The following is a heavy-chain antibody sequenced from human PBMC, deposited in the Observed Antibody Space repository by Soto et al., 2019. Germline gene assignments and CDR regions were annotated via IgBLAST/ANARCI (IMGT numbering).Heavy chain of an antibody. CDR1: GYTFTSYG. D-gene: IGHD1-26*01. CDR3: ARDGVGATRDYYYYGMDV. J-gene: IGHJ6*02. V-gene: IGHV1-18*01. Sequence: GASVKVSCKASGYTFTSYGISWLRQSPGQGLEWMGWISAYNGNTNYAQKLQGRVTMTTDTSTSTAYMELRSLRSDDTAVYYCARDGVGATRDYYYYGMDVWGQGTTVTVSS. CDR2: ISAYNGNT.